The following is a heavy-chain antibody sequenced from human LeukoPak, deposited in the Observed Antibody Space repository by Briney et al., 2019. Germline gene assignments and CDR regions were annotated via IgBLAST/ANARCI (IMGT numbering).Heavy chain of an antibody. Sequence: ASETLTLTCTVSNYSISSGYYWGWIRQPPGKGLEWIGEINHSGSTNYNPSLKSRVTISVDTSKNQFSLKLSSVTAADTAVYYCARRRRGSSTFDYWGQGTLVTVSS. D-gene: IGHD1-26*01. J-gene: IGHJ4*02. CDR3: ARRRRGSSTFDY. V-gene: IGHV4-38-2*02. CDR1: NYSISSGYY. CDR2: INHSGST.